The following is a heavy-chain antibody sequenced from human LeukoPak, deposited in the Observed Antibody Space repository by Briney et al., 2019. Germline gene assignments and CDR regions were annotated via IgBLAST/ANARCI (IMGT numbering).Heavy chain of an antibody. V-gene: IGHV1-2*02. J-gene: IGHJ4*02. CDR3: ARDRGITMVRGVIVY. D-gene: IGHD3-10*01. CDR2: INPNSGGT. CDR1: GYTFTYYY. Sequence: ASVKVSCKAPGYTFTYYYMHWVRQAPGQGLEWMGWINPNSGGTNYAQKFQGRVTMTRDTSISTAYMELSRLRSDDTAVYYCARDRGITMVRGVIVYWGQGTLVTVSS.